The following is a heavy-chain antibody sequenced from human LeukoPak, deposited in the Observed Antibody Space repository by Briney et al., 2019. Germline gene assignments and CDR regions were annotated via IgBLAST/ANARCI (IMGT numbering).Heavy chain of an antibody. CDR1: GGSISSYY. CDR2: IYTSGST. V-gene: IGHV4-4*07. D-gene: IGHD3-10*01. CDR3: AREGPSDGSGSNEGYYFDY. J-gene: IGHJ4*02. Sequence: PSETLSLTCTVSGGSISSYYWSWIRQPAGKGLEWIGRIYTSGSTNYNPSLKSRVTMSVDTSKNQFSLKLSSVTAADTAVYYCAREGPSDGSGSNEGYYFDYWGQGTLVTVSS.